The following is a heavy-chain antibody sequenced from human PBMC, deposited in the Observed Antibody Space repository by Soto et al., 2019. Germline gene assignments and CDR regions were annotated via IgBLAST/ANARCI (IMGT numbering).Heavy chain of an antibody. CDR2: IKSKTDGGTT. Sequence: GGSLRLSCAASGFTFSNAWMSWVRQAPGKGLEWVGRIKSKTDGGTTDYAAPVKGRFTISRDDSKNTLYLQMNSLKTEDTAVYYCTTDILYVATIERNWFDPWGQGTLVTVSS. CDR3: TTDILYVATIERNWFDP. J-gene: IGHJ5*02. CDR1: GFTFSNAW. V-gene: IGHV3-15*01. D-gene: IGHD5-12*01.